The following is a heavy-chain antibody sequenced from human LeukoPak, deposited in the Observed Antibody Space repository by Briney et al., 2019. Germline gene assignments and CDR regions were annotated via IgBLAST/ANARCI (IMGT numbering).Heavy chain of an antibody. D-gene: IGHD3-3*01. J-gene: IGHJ6*03. CDR3: AHRRNDFWSGYPTRYYYYMDV. V-gene: IGHV2-5*01. CDR2: IYWNDDK. Sequence: GPTLVNPTQTLTLTFTCSGFSLSPRGVGVGWIRHPPGNALGWLTLIYWNDDKRYSPSLKSRLTITKDTSKNQVVLTMTNMDPVDTATYYCAHRRNDFWSGYPTRYYYYMDVWGKGTTVTVSS. CDR1: GFSLSPRGVG.